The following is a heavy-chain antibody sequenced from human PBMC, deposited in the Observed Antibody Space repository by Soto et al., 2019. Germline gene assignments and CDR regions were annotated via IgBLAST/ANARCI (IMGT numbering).Heavy chain of an antibody. CDR1: GGPISSGSYY. V-gene: IGHV4-39*01. J-gene: IGHJ2*01. CDR3: AKSGIATHWYFDL. D-gene: IGHD6-6*01. CDR2: IYYTGST. Sequence: SETLSLTCTVSGGPISSGSYYWGWIRQPPGKGLEWIVSIYYTGSTYDNPSLKSRITTSVDTSKNQLSLKLNSVTAADTAVYYCAKSGIATHWYFDLWGRGTLVTVSS.